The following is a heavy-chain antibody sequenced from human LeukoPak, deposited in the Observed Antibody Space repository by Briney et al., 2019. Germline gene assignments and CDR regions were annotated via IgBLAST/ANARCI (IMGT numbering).Heavy chain of an antibody. Sequence: SVKVSCKASGGTFSSYAISWVRQAPRQGLEWMGGIIPIFGTANYAQKFQGRVTITADESTSTAYMELSSLRSEDTAVYYCARERGKDSSPFYYYYYMDVWGKGTTVTVSS. J-gene: IGHJ6*03. CDR2: IIPIFGTA. CDR1: GGTFSSYA. V-gene: IGHV1-69*13. D-gene: IGHD3-22*01. CDR3: ARERGKDSSPFYYYYYMDV.